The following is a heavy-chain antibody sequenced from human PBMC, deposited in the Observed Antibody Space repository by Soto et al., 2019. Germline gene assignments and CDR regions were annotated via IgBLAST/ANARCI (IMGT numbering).Heavy chain of an antibody. J-gene: IGHJ3*02. CDR2: ISYSGRT. Sequence: QVQLQESGPGLVKPSQTLSLTCAVSGGSISGNGYYWNWIRQHPGKGLEWIGYISYSGRTFYNPSLKSRVTTSLDTSKNQFSLKLSSVTAADTAIYYCARGSIFGVVLNAFDIWGQGTMVAVSS. CDR3: ARGSIFGVVLNAFDI. CDR1: GGSISGNGYY. D-gene: IGHD3-3*01. V-gene: IGHV4-31*11.